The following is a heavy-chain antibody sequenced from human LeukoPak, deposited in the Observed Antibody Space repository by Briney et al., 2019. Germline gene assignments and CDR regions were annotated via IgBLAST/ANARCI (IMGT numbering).Heavy chain of an antibody. Sequence: GGSLRLSCTASGFTFSNAGMNWVRQAPGKGLEWVSAISGSGGSTYYADSVKGRFTISRDNSKNTLYLQMNSLRAEDTAVYYCAKAAGSSHLNFDYWGQGTLVTVSS. J-gene: IGHJ4*02. CDR1: GFTFSNAG. D-gene: IGHD6-13*01. CDR3: AKAAGSSHLNFDY. CDR2: ISGSGGST. V-gene: IGHV3-23*01.